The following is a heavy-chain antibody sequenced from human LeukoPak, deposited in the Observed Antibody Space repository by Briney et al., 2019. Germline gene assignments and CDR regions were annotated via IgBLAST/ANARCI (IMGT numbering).Heavy chain of an antibody. J-gene: IGHJ4*02. Sequence: PGGSLRLSCAASGFTFSNAWMSWVRQAPGKGLEWVGRIKSKTDGGTTDYAAPVKGRFTISRDDSKNTLYLQMNSLKTEDAAVYYCTTDLGTHRETYYYGSGRGDYWGQGTLVTVSS. CDR3: TTDLGTHRETYYYGSGRGDY. CDR2: IKSKTDGGTT. CDR1: GFTFSNAW. D-gene: IGHD3-10*01. V-gene: IGHV3-15*01.